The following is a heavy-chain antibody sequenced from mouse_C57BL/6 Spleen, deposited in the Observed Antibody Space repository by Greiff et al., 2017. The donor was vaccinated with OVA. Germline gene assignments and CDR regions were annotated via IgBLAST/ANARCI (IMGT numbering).Heavy chain of an antibody. J-gene: IGHJ3*01. CDR1: GYTFTSYW. V-gene: IGHV1-5*01. D-gene: IGHD1-1*01. CDR3: TQGTDYYCSPWFAY. CDR2: IYPGNSDT. Sequence: EVQLQQSGTVLARPGASVKMSCKTSGYTFTSYWMHWVKQRPGQGLEWIGAIYPGNSDTSYNQKFKGKAKLTAVTSASTAYMELSSLTNEDSAVYYCTQGTDYYCSPWFAYWGQGTLVTVSA.